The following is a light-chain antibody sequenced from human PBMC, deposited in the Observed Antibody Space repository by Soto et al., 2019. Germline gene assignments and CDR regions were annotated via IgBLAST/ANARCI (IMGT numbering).Light chain of an antibody. CDR2: EGS. Sequence: QSALTQPASVSGSPGQSITISCTGTSSDVGSYNLVSWYHQHPGKAPKLMIYEGSKRPSGVSNRFSGSKSGNTASLTISGLQAEDEADYYCCSYAGSSRVFGGGTKVTVL. CDR3: CSYAGSSRV. CDR1: SSDVGSYNL. V-gene: IGLV2-23*01. J-gene: IGLJ3*02.